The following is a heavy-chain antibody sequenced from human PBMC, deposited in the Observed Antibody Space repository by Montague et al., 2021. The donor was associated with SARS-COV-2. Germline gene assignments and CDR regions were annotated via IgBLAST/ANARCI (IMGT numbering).Heavy chain of an antibody. Sequence: SLRLSCAASGFTFSSYAMHWVRQAPSKGLEWVAVISYDGSNKYYADSVKGRFTISRDNSKNTLYLQMNSLRAEDTAVYYCSGGLLWFGELGYWGQGTLVTVSS. D-gene: IGHD3-10*01. V-gene: IGHV3-30*04. CDR2: ISYDGSNK. CDR1: GFTFSSYA. J-gene: IGHJ4*02. CDR3: SGGLLWFGELGY.